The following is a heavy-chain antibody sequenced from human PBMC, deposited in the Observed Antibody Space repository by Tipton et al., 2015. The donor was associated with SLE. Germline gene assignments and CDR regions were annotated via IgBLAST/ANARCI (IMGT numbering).Heavy chain of an antibody. Sequence: SLRLSCAASGFTFSSYEMNWVRQAPGKGLEWVSYISSSGSTIYYADSVKGRFTISRDNAKNSLYLQMNSLRAEDTAVYYCATAPQTGEPDYWGQGTLVTVSS. CDR1: GFTFSSYE. J-gene: IGHJ4*02. CDR3: ATAPQTGEPDY. D-gene: IGHD7-27*01. CDR2: ISSSGSTI. V-gene: IGHV3-48*03.